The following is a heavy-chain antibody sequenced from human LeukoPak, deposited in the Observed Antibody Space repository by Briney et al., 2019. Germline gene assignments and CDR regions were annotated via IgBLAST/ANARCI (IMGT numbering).Heavy chain of an antibody. D-gene: IGHD3-16*02. V-gene: IGHV4-30-4*01. Sequence: SETLSLTCTVSGVSISSGDYYWSWIRQPPGKGLEWIGYMYYSGRTYYNPSLKSRVTISVDTSKNQFSLKLSSVTATDTAVYYCARESNSGDYVWGSYRYIFDYWGQGTLVTVSS. CDR2: MYYSGRT. CDR3: ARESNSGDYVWGSYRYIFDY. J-gene: IGHJ4*02. CDR1: GVSISSGDYY.